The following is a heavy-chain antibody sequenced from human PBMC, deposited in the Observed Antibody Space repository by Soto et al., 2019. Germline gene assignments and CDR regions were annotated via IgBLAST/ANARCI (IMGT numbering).Heavy chain of an antibody. CDR3: ARDLYSAGWYDIYPPSNNWFDP. D-gene: IGHD6-19*01. V-gene: IGHV1-46*01. J-gene: IGHJ5*02. CDR1: GYTFSNYY. Sequence: ASVKVSCKASGYTFSNYYLHWVRQAPGQGLEWMGIFNPSSGRTLYAQKFEGRVTMTTDTSTNTVYMELSSLRSEDTAVYYCARDLYSAGWYDIYPPSNNWFDPWGQGTLVTVS. CDR2: FNPSSGRT.